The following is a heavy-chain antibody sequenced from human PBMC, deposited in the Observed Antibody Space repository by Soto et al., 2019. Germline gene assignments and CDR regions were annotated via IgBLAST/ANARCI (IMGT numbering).Heavy chain of an antibody. Sequence: GGSLRLSCAASGFTFSSYGMHWVRQAPGKGLEWVAVISYDGSNKYYADSVKGRFTISRDNSKNTLYLQMNSLRAEDTAVYYCSSLSVTTGANWGQGTLVTVSS. J-gene: IGHJ4*02. V-gene: IGHV3-30*03. CDR3: SSLSVTTGAN. D-gene: IGHD4-17*01. CDR1: GFTFSSYG. CDR2: ISYDGSNK.